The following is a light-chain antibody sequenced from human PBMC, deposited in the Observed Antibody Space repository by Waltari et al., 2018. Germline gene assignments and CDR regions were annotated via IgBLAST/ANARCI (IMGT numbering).Light chain of an antibody. Sequence: SYVLTQPPSVSVAPGETARITCGGTYFGSKSVHLYQLKPGQAPILVIHYHNDRPSRIPERCSGANSGNTATLTITRVEAGDEADYCCQVWDSGSDHMVFGGGTKLTVL. J-gene: IGLJ2*01. CDR2: YHN. V-gene: IGLV3-21*04. CDR3: QVWDSGSDHMV. CDR1: YFGSKS.